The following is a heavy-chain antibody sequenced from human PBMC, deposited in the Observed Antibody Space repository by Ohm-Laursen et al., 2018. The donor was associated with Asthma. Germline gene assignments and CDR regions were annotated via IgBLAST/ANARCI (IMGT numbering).Heavy chain of an antibody. J-gene: IGHJ4*02. CDR1: GGSISKGSYY. CDR2: IYYSGST. Sequence: TLSLTCTVSGGSISKGSYYWSWIRQHPGKGLEWIGYIYYSGSTYYNPSLKSRVTISIDTSKNQFSLKLSSVTAADTAVYYCAREDFDWPPGYCDYWGQGTLVTVSS. CDR3: AREDFDWPPGYCDY. D-gene: IGHD3-9*01. V-gene: IGHV4-31*02.